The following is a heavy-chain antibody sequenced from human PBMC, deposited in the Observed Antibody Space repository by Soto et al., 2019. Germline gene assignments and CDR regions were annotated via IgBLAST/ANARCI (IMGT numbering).Heavy chain of an antibody. Sequence: GGSLRLSCAASGFTFSSYGMHWVRQAPGKGLEWVSAISGSGGSTYYADSVKGRFTISRDNSKNTLYLQMNSLRAEDTAVYYCAKDAYYYGSGSYPYYFDYWGQGTLVTVSS. CDR1: GFTFSSYG. J-gene: IGHJ4*02. CDR2: ISGSGGST. CDR3: AKDAYYYGSGSYPYYFDY. V-gene: IGHV3-23*01. D-gene: IGHD3-10*01.